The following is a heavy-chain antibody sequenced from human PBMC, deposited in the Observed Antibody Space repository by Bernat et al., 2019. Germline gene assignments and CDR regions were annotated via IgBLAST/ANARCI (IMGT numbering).Heavy chain of an antibody. D-gene: IGHD3-22*01. Sequence: VQLQQSGAELVKPGASVKISCKASGYAFSSYWMNWVKQRPGKGLEWIGQIYPGDGDTNYNGKFKGKATLTADKSSSTAYMQLSSLTSEDSAVYFCARGLYYYGSSSAWFAYCGQGTLVTVS. CDR1: GYAFSSYW. CDR3: ARGLYYYGSSSAWFAY. J-gene: IGHJ4*03. CDR2: IYPGDGDT. V-gene: IGHV1-69-2*01.